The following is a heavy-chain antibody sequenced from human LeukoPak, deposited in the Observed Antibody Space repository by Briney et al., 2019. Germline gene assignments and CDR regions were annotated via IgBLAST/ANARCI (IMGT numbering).Heavy chain of an antibody. CDR3: ARHPHYYFDNSAR. CDR2: MFYSGNT. CDR1: GDSVRTSNSY. Sequence: SETLSLTCTVSGDSVRTSNSYWGWIRQPPGKGLEWIGSMFYSGNTYYNPSLKSRVTMSVDTSENQLSLRLSSVTAADTAVYYCARHPHYYFDNSARWGQGTLVTVSS. J-gene: IGHJ4*02. V-gene: IGHV4-39*01. D-gene: IGHD3-22*01.